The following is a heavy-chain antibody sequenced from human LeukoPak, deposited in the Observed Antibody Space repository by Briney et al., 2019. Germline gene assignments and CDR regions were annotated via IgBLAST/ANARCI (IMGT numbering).Heavy chain of an antibody. CDR2: ISAYNGNT. CDR3: ARRVDFWSGSYYYGMDV. V-gene: IGHV1-18*01. CDR1: GYTFTSYG. Sequence: ASVKVSCKASGYTFTSYGISWMRHAPGQGLEWMGWISAYNGNTNYAQKLQGRVTMTTDTSTSTAYMELRSLRSDDTAVYYCARRVDFWSGSYYYGMDVWGQGTTVTVSS. J-gene: IGHJ6*02. D-gene: IGHD3-3*01.